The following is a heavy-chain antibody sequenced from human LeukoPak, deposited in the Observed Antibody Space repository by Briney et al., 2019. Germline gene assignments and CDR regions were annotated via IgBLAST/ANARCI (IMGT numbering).Heavy chain of an antibody. CDR1: GYTFTGYY. CDR3: ARSSAANWFDP. CDR2: MNPKSGGT. V-gene: IGHV1-2*02. J-gene: IGHJ5*02. Sequence: ASVKVSCKASGYTFTGYYVHWVGQAPGQGLEWMGWMNPKSGGTNYAQKLQGRVTMTTDTSTSTAYMELRSLRSDDTAVYYCARSSAANWFDPWGQGTLVTVSS.